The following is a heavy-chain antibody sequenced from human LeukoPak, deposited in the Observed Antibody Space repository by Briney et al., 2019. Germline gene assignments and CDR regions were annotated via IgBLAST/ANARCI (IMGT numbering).Heavy chain of an antibody. CDR2: IDHTGST. CDR3: ARGRVSSSTWYSTYYYYFYMDV. J-gene: IGHJ6*03. Sequence: SETLSLTCTVSDDSITLYYWTWIRQPPGKGLEWLGYIDHTGSTNYNPSLNSRVTMSRDTSKNHFSLRLSSVTAADTALYFCARGRVSSSTWYSTYYYYFYMDVWGKGTTITVSS. V-gene: IGHV4-59*01. CDR1: DDSITLYY. D-gene: IGHD6-13*01.